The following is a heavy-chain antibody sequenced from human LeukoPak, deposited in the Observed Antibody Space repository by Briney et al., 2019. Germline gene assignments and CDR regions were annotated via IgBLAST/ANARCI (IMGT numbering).Heavy chain of an antibody. D-gene: IGHD3-22*01. V-gene: IGHV1-3*01. CDR1: GYTFTSYA. Sequence: GASVKVSCKASGYTFTSYAMHWVRQAPGQRLEWMGWINAGNGNTKYSQKFQGRVTITRDTSASTVYMELSSLRSEDTAVYYCASGYITMIYFQHWGQGTLVTVSS. CDR3: ASGYITMIYFQH. J-gene: IGHJ1*01. CDR2: INAGNGNT.